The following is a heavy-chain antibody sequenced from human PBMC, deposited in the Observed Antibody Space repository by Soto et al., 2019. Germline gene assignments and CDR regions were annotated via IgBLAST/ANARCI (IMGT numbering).Heavy chain of an antibody. Sequence: SETLSLTCTVSSDSISSYYWSWIRQPPGRGLEWLGYIYYTGSTNYNPSLKSRVTISGDASKKLFSLKLTSVTAADTAVYFCASTILGYTYGFDYWGQGALVTVSS. CDR2: IYYTGST. CDR1: SDSISSYY. D-gene: IGHD5-18*01. V-gene: IGHV4-59*01. CDR3: ASTILGYTYGFDY. J-gene: IGHJ4*02.